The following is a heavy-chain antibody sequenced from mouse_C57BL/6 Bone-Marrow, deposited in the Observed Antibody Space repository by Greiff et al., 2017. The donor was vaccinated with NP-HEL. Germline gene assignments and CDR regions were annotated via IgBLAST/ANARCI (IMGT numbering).Heavy chain of an antibody. V-gene: IGHV1-81*01. D-gene: IGHD2-4*01. CDR2: IYPRSGNT. Sequence: QVQLKESGAELARPGASVKLSCKASGYTFTSYGISWVKQRPGQGLEWIGEIYPRSGNTYYNEKFKGKATLTADKSSSTAYMELRSLTSEDSAVDCCARWRLRFDYWGQGTTLTVSS. CDR3: ARWRLRFDY. J-gene: IGHJ2*01. CDR1: GYTFTSYG.